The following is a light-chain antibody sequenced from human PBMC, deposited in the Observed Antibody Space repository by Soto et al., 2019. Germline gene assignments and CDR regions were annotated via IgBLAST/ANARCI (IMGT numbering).Light chain of an antibody. CDR1: QSLLHSNGYNY. CDR3: MQALQTPLA. Sequence: DLIMTQSPPSLPVTPGEPASISCRSSQSLLHSNGYNYLHWYLQKPGQPPQLLIYFGSNRVSGVPDRFSGRGSGTDFTPKISRVEAEDVGLYYCMQALQTPLALGGGTKVEL. V-gene: IGKV2-28*01. J-gene: IGKJ4*02. CDR2: FGS.